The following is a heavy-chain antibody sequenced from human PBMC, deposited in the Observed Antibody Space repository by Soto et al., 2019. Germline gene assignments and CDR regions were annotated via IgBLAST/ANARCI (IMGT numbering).Heavy chain of an antibody. D-gene: IGHD2-15*01. V-gene: IGHV4-31*03. CDR2: IYYSGST. Sequence: QVQLQESGPGLVKPSQTLSLTCTVSGGSISSGGYYWSWIRQHPGKGLEWIGYIYYSGSTYYNPSLKSRVTIAVDTAKHQFSLKLSAVTAADTAVYYCARWCSGGSCYYYYGMDVWGQGTTVTVSS. CDR1: GGSISSGGYY. CDR3: ARWCSGGSCYYYYGMDV. J-gene: IGHJ6*02.